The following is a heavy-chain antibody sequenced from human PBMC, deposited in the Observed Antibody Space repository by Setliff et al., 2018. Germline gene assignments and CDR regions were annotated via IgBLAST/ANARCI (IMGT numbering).Heavy chain of an antibody. J-gene: IGHJ6*03. D-gene: IGHD6-6*01. V-gene: IGHV3-30*04. Sequence: PGGSLRLSCAGSGFTFSSYPIHWVRQAPCKGLEWVALISQAGSYKYYADFVQGRFTISRDDSKNTMSLQMNSLRAGATAVSYCARDRKVGSSGHYYNYRGIWGKGTTFTGAS. CDR2: ISQAGSYK. CDR1: GFTFSSYP. CDR3: ARDRKVGSSGHYYNYRGI.